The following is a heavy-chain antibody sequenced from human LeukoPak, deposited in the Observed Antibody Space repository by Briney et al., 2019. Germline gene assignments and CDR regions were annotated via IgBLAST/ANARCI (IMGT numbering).Heavy chain of an antibody. D-gene: IGHD6-19*01. Sequence: ASVKVSCKVSGHTLTELSMHWVRQAPGKGLEWMGGFDTEDGETIYAQKFQGRVTMTEDTSTDTAYMELSSLRSEDTAVYYCATGYSSGWTWYNWFDPWGQGTLVTVSS. V-gene: IGHV1-24*01. CDR3: ATGYSSGWTWYNWFDP. CDR1: GHTLTELS. J-gene: IGHJ5*02. CDR2: FDTEDGET.